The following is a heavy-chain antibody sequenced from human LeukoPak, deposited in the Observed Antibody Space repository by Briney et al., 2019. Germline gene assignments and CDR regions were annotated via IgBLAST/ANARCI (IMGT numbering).Heavy chain of an antibody. CDR2: ISGSGGST. J-gene: IGHJ4*02. CDR1: GFTFSSYA. V-gene: IGHV3-23*01. Sequence: GGSLRLSCAASGFTFSSYAMSWVRQAPGKGLEWVSAISGSGGSTYYADSVKGRFTISRDNSKNTLYLQMNSLRAEDTAVYYCAKPGRDFGWPTGVFDYWGQGTLVTVSS. D-gene: IGHD3-9*01. CDR3: AKPGRDFGWPTGVFDY.